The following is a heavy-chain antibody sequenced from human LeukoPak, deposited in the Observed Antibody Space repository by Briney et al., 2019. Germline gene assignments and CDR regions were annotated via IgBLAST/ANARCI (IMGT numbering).Heavy chain of an antibody. D-gene: IGHD2-15*01. J-gene: IGHJ5*02. Sequence: ASVKVSCKASGYTFTGYYMHWVRQAPGQGLEWVGWINPNSGGTNYAQKFQGRVTMTRDTSISTAYMELSRLRSDDTAVYYCARVVVAATGTWFDPWGQGTLVTVSS. CDR2: INPNSGGT. CDR3: ARVVVAATGTWFDP. V-gene: IGHV1-2*02. CDR1: GYTFTGYY.